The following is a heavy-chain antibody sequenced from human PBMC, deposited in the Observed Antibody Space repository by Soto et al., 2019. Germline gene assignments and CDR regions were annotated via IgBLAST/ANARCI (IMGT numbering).Heavy chain of an antibody. CDR1: GGSFSGYY. V-gene: IGHV4-34*01. D-gene: IGHD6-19*01. J-gene: IGHJ6*02. CDR2: INHSGST. CDR3: ARGLIAVAGTHGMDV. Sequence: SETLSLTCAVYGGSFSGYYWSWIRQPPGKGLEWIGEINHSGSTNYNPSLKSRVTISVDTSKNQFSLKLSSVTAADTAVYYCARGLIAVAGTHGMDVWGQGTTVTVSS.